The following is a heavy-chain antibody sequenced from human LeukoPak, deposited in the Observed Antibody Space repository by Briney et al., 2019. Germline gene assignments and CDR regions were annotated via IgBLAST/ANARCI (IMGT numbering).Heavy chain of an antibody. V-gene: IGHV5-51*01. J-gene: IGHJ6*03. Sequence: GESLKISCKGSGYSFTSYWIGWVRQMPGKGLEWMGIIYPGDSDTRYSPSFQGQVTISADKSISTAYLQWSSLKASDTAMHYCARLELDFWSGYSYYYYYYMDVWGKGTTVTVSS. D-gene: IGHD3-3*01. CDR1: GYSFTSYW. CDR2: IYPGDSDT. CDR3: ARLELDFWSGYSYYYYYYMDV.